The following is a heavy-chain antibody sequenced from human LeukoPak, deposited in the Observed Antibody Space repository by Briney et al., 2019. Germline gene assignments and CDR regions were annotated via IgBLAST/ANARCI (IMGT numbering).Heavy chain of an antibody. V-gene: IGHV4-59*01. CDR3: ASTKTDDFWSGYRTPYYFDY. CDR1: GGSFSGYY. D-gene: IGHD3-3*01. CDR2: IYYSGST. Sequence: SETLSLTCAVYGGSFSGYYWSWIRQPPGKGLEWIGYIYYSGSTNYNPSLKSRVTISVDTSKNQFSLKLSSVTAADTAVYYCASTKTDDFWSGYRTPYYFDYWGQGTLVTVSS. J-gene: IGHJ4*02.